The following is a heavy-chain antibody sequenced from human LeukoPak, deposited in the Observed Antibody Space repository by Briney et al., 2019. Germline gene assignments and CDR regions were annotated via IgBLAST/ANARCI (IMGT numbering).Heavy chain of an antibody. Sequence: ASVKVSCKASGYTFTGYYMHWVRQAPGQGLEWMGWINPNSGGTNYAQKFQGRVTMTRDTSISTAYMELSRLRSDDTAVYYCARDSGIAPSAFDIWGQGTMVTVSS. CDR2: INPNSGGT. CDR1: GYTFTGYY. J-gene: IGHJ3*02. V-gene: IGHV1-2*02. D-gene: IGHD1-26*01. CDR3: ARDSGIAPSAFDI.